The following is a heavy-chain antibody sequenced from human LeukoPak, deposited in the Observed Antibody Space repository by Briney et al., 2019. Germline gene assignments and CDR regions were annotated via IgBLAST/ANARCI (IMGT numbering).Heavy chain of an antibody. CDR3: ATHTPTDPLDY. J-gene: IGHJ4*02. CDR2: INPNSGGT. V-gene: IGHV1-2*06. D-gene: IGHD4-17*01. CDR1: GYTFTGYY. Sequence: ASVKVSCKASGYTFTGYYMHWVRQAPGQGLEWMGRINPNSGGTNYAQKFQGRVTMTRDTSTSTAYMELSRLRSDDTAAYYCATHTPTDPLDYWGQGTLVTVSS.